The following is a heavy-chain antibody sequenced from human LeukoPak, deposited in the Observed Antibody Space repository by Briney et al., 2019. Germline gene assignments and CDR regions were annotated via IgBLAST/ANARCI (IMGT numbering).Heavy chain of an antibody. CDR3: ARRYYYDSSGYFDY. Sequence: GESLKISCKGSGYSFTSDWIGWVRQMPGKGLEWMGIIYPDDSDTTYSPSFQGQVTISADKSINTAYLQWSSLKASDTAMYYCARRYYYDSSGYFDYWGQGTLVTVSS. J-gene: IGHJ4*02. CDR2: IYPDDSDT. D-gene: IGHD3-22*01. V-gene: IGHV5-51*01. CDR1: GYSFTSDW.